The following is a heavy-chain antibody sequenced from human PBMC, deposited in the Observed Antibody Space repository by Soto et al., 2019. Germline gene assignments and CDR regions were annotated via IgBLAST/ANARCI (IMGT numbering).Heavy chain of an antibody. D-gene: IGHD3-22*01. CDR3: AKDYFKELYYYDSSGYHPGVY. CDR1: GFTFSSYA. CDR2: ISGSGGST. V-gene: IGHV3-23*01. Sequence: PGGSLRLSCAASGFTFSSYAMTWVRQAPGKGLEWVSGISGSGGSTYYADSVKGRFTISRDNSKNTLYLQMNSLRAEDTAVYYCAKDYFKELYYYDSSGYHPGVYWGQGTLVTVSS. J-gene: IGHJ4*02.